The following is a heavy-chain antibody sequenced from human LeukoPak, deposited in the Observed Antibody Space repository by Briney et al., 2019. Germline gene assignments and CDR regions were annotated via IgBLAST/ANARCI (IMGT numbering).Heavy chain of an antibody. J-gene: IGHJ5*02. D-gene: IGHD3-10*01. CDR3: ARVYVPGGWFDP. CDR2: INPNSGGT. V-gene: IGHV1-2*04. Sequence: VASVKVSCKASGYTFTGYYMHWVRQAPGQGLEWMGWINPNSGGTNYAQKFQGWVTMTRNTSISTAYMELSSLRSEDAAVYYCARVYVPGGWFDPWGQGTLVTVSS. CDR1: GYTFTGYY.